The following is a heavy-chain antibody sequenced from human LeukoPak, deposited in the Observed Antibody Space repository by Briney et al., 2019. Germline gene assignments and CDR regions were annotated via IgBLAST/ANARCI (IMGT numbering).Heavy chain of an antibody. J-gene: IGHJ4*02. CDR1: GGSISPYY. Sequence: SETLSLTCTVSGGSISPYYWSWIRQPPGQGMELLGYIYYSGNTDYNPSLKSRVAISVDTSKNQFSLKLSSVTAADTAVYYCARSTGSTMFIDYWGQGTLVTVSS. V-gene: IGHV4-59*01. CDR2: IYYSGNT. D-gene: IGHD3-10*02. CDR3: ARSTGSTMFIDY.